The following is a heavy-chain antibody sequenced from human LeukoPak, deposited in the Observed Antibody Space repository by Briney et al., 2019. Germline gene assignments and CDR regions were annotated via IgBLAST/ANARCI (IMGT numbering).Heavy chain of an antibody. CDR3: ARESTVVTPSYVDY. CDR1: GYTFNSYG. D-gene: IGHD4-23*01. J-gene: IGHJ4*02. Sequence: ASVKVSCKASGYTFNSYGISWVRQAPGQGLEWMGWISVYNGNTNYAQKLQGRVTMTTDTSTSTAYMEVRGLRSDDAAVYYCARESTVVTPSYVDYWGQGTLVTVSS. V-gene: IGHV1-18*01. CDR2: ISVYNGNT.